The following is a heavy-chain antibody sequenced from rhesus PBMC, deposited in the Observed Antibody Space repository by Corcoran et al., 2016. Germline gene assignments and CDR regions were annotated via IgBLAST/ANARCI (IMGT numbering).Heavy chain of an antibody. D-gene: IGHD3-28*01. J-gene: IGHJ4*01. Sequence: QVQLQASGPGLVKPSETLSLACAVSAGPISSGYSYWSWIRPPPGKGLEWMGYITYSGSTSYNPSLKSRVTSTRDTSKNQFSLKLSSVTAADTAVYYCARDHYDSVYYIFGYWGQGVLVTVSS. CDR3: ARDHYDSVYYIFGY. CDR1: AGPISSGYSY. CDR2: ITYSGST. V-gene: IGHV4-122*02.